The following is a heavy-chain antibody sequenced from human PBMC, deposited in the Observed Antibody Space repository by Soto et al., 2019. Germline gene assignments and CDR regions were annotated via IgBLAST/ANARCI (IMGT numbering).Heavy chain of an antibody. CDR2: IPSRGRP. J-gene: IGHJ4*02. Sequence: SETLSLTCSVSGASIAGGSYYWSWVRQPPGKGLEWIGYIPSRGRPFYNPSLTSRGTISADSSKNQLSLQLTSVTAADTAVYYCVRDQYSGYDVALWGQGNLVT. CDR3: VRDQYSGYDVAL. CDR1: GASIAGGSYY. V-gene: IGHV4-30-4*01. D-gene: IGHD5-12*01.